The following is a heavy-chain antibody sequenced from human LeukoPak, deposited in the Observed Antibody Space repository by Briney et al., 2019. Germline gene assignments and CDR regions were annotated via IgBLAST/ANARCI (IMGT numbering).Heavy chain of an antibody. Sequence: GGSLRLSCEASGFTFHNHGMSWVRQAPGKGLEWISVISGSSMSTYYADSVKGRFTISRDNAKNSLYLQMNSLRADDTAVYYCARFAAGGSYYYYMDVWGKGTTVTVSS. V-gene: IGHV3-48*01. D-gene: IGHD6-25*01. CDR2: ISGSSMST. CDR1: GFTFHNHG. CDR3: ARFAAGGSYYYYMDV. J-gene: IGHJ6*03.